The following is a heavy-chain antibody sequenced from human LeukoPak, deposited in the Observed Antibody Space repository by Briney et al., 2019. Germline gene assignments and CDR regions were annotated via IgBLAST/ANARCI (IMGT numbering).Heavy chain of an antibody. Sequence: SETLSLTCTVSGGSISSYYWSWIRQPAGKGLELIGRIYTSGSTNYNPSLKSRVTMSVDTSKNQFSLKLSSVTAADTAVYYCAREVGIVVVVAAKRAAFDIWGQGTMVTVSS. V-gene: IGHV4-4*07. CDR3: AREVGIVVVVAAKRAAFDI. CDR1: GGSISSYY. CDR2: IYTSGST. J-gene: IGHJ3*02. D-gene: IGHD2-15*01.